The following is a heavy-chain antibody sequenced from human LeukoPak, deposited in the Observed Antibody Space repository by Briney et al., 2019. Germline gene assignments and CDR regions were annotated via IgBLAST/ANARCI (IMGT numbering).Heavy chain of an antibody. CDR3: ARSPFGDYGRYYFDY. J-gene: IGHJ4*02. D-gene: IGHD4-17*01. CDR1: GYTFTGYY. CDR2: INPNSGGT. V-gene: IGHV1-2*02. Sequence: VASVKVSCKASGYTFTGYYMHWVRQAPGQGLEWMGWINPNSGGTNYAQKFQGRVTMTRDTSISTAYMELSRLRSDDTAVYYCARSPFGDYGRYYFDYWGQGTLVTVSS.